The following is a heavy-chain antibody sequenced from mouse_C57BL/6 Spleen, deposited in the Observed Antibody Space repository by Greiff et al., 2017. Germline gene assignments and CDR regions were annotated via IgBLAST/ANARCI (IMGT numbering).Heavy chain of an antibody. CDR2: IYPGDGDT. CDR1: GYAFSSSW. D-gene: IGHD2-4*01. CDR3: ARAYDYDYFDY. Sequence: QVQLKESGPELVKPGASVKISCKASGYAFSSSWMNWVKQRPGKGLEWIGRIYPGDGDTNYNGKFKGKATLTADKSSSTAYMQLSSLTSEDSAVYCCARAYDYDYFDYWGQGTTLTVSS. J-gene: IGHJ2*01. V-gene: IGHV1-82*01.